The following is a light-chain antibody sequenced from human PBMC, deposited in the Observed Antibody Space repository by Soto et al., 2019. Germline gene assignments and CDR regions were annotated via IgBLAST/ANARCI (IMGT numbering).Light chain of an antibody. J-gene: IGKJ1*01. CDR2: KAS. V-gene: IGKV1-5*03. CDR1: QSISSW. Sequence: DIQMTQSPSTLSASVGDRVTITCRASQSISSWLAWYQQKPGKAPNLLIYKASSLESGVPSRFSSSGSGTEFTLTISSLQPDDFATYYCQQYNSYSWTFGQGTKVEIK. CDR3: QQYNSYSWT.